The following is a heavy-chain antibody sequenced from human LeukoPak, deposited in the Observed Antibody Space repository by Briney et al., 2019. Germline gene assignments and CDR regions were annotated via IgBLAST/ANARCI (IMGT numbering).Heavy chain of an antibody. V-gene: IGHV3-21*01. CDR2: ISSSSSYI. Sequence: PGGSLRLSCEGSGFSLSAYNMNWVRQAPGKGLEWVSSISSSSSYIYYADSVKGRFTISRDNAKNSLYLQMNSLRAEDTAVYYCARAKQQLGHGDYWGRGTLVTVSS. D-gene: IGHD6-13*01. CDR3: ARAKQQLGHGDY. J-gene: IGHJ4*02. CDR1: GFSLSAYN.